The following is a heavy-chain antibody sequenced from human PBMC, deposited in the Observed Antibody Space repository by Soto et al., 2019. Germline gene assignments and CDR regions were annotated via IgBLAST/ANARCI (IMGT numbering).Heavy chain of an antibody. J-gene: IGHJ6*02. D-gene: IGHD3-22*01. V-gene: IGHV3-30*09. CDR2: ISYDGSDK. CDR3: ARRAWDSYYAIDV. Sequence: VQLVESGGGEVQPGRSLRLSCAASGFTYTDFALHWVRQAPGKGLEWVAIISYDGSDKYYADSVKGRFAISRDNPKNTLYLETNSMRPDYTAVYFCARRAWDSYYAIDVWGQGTTVTVFS. CDR1: GFTYTDFA.